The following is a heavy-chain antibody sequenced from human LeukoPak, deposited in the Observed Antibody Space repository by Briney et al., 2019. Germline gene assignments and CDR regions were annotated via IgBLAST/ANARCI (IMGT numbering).Heavy chain of an antibody. CDR1: GFTFSSYG. CDR2: IRYDGSNK. Sequence: PGGSLRLSCAASGFTFSSYGMHWVRQAPGKGLEWVAFIRYDGSNKYYADSVKGRFTISTDNSKNTLYLQMNSLRAEDTAVYYCAKDGLRYCSSTSCPSPFDYWGQGTLVTVSS. CDR3: AKDGLRYCSSTSCPSPFDY. V-gene: IGHV3-30*02. D-gene: IGHD2-2*01. J-gene: IGHJ4*02.